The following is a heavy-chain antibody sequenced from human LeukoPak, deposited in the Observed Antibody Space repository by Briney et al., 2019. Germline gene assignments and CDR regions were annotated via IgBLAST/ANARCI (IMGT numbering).Heavy chain of an antibody. J-gene: IGHJ4*02. CDR1: GVTFSIYA. CDR2: ISSSGGTT. Sequence: AGGSLRLSCAASGVTFSIYAMSWVRQAPGKGLEWVAAISSSGGTTYYADSMRGRYSISRDNSKSMLYLEMSSLRADDTAVYYCAKVAARRDYEAYFEYWGQGTQVTVSS. D-gene: IGHD5-24*01. V-gene: IGHV3-23*01. CDR3: AKVAARRDYEAYFEY.